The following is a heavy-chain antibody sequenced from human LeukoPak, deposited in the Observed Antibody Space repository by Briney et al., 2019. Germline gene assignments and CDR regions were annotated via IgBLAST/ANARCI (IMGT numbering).Heavy chain of an antibody. CDR2: ISAYNGNT. J-gene: IGHJ6*02. D-gene: IGHD4-17*01. CDR3: ARGSGTVTNYYYGMDV. CDR1: GYTSPFYG. Sequence: EASVKVSCKVSGYTSPFYGITWVRQAPGQGLEWMGWISAYNGNTNYAQKLQGRVTMTTDTSTSTAYMELSSLRSEDTAVYYCARGSGTVTNYYYGMDVWGQGTTVTVSS. V-gene: IGHV1-18*01.